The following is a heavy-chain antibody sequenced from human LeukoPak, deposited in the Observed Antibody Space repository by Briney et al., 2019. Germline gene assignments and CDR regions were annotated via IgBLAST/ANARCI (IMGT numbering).Heavy chain of an antibody. CDR2: ISAYNGNT. CDR1: GYTFTSYG. Sequence: ASVKVSCTASGYTFTSYGISWVRQAPGQGLEWMGWISAYNGNTNYAKKLQGRVTMTTDTSTSTAYMELRSLRSDDTAVYYCARDTPLGGATKGLDAFDIWGQGTMVTVSS. V-gene: IGHV1-18*01. J-gene: IGHJ3*02. CDR3: ARDTPLGGATKGLDAFDI. D-gene: IGHD1-26*01.